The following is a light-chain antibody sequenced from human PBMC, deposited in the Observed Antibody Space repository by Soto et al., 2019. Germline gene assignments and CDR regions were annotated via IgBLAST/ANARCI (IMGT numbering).Light chain of an antibody. Sequence: EVVLTQSPGTLALSRGERATLSCRASQSVSSSYLAWYQHRPGQAPRLLIFGASSRATGIPDRFSGTGSGTDFTLTISRLGPEDFAVYYCQQYGNSPWTFGQGTKVEIK. J-gene: IGKJ1*01. CDR2: GAS. CDR1: QSVSSSY. CDR3: QQYGNSPWT. V-gene: IGKV3-20*01.